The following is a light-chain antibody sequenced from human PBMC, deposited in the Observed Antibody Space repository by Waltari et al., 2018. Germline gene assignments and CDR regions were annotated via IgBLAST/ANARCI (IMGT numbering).Light chain of an antibody. V-gene: IGKV3-15*01. CDR3: QQYSNWPL. Sequence: EAELTQSPATLSVSPGERATLSCRASQRVSSHLAWYQQKPGQAPRLLIYGASTSATGIPARFSGRASGTAFTLTISSLQSEDFAVYYCQQYSNWPLFGQGTKLEIK. CDR1: QRVSSH. CDR2: GAS. J-gene: IGKJ2*01.